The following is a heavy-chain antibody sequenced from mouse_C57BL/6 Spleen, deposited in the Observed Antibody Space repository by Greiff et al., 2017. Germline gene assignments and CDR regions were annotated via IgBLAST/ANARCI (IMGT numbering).Heavy chain of an antibody. Sequence: QVQLQQSGAELVRPGASVTLSCKASGYTFTDYEMHWVKQTPVHGLEWIGAIDPETGGTAYNQKFKGKAILTADKSSSTAYMELRSLTSEDSAVYYCTRGYYIAMDDWGQGTSVTVSS. CDR1: GYTFTDYE. J-gene: IGHJ4*01. D-gene: IGHD2-3*01. CDR3: TRGYYIAMDD. CDR2: IDPETGGT. V-gene: IGHV1-15*01.